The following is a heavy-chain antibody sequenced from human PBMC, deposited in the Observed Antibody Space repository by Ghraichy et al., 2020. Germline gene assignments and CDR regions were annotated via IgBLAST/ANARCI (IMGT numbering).Heavy chain of an antibody. CDR2: ISDNGGNT. CDR3: AKGRSSGWYGDAFDI. CDR1: GFTFSNYA. D-gene: IGHD6-19*01. Sequence: GGSLRLSCAASGFTFSNYAMSWVRQAPGKGLEWVSAISDNGGNTYFADSVKGRFTISRDNSKNTLYLQMNSLRAEDTAVYYCAKGRSSGWYGDAFDIWGQGTMVTVSS. V-gene: IGHV3-23*01. J-gene: IGHJ3*02.